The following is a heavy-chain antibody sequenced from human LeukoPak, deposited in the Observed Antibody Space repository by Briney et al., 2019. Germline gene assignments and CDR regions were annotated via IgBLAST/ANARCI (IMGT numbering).Heavy chain of an antibody. J-gene: IGHJ5*02. CDR3: ARAKYYYDSSAPNWFDP. V-gene: IGHV4-59*11. CDR2: IYYSGSP. D-gene: IGHD3-22*01. Sequence: SETLSLTCSVSGGSMSSQYWSWIRQPPGMRLEWIGYIYYSGSPNNNPSLKSRVTISVDTSENQFSLKLSSVTAADTAVYYCARAKYYYDSSAPNWFDPWGQGILITVSS. CDR1: GGSMSSQY.